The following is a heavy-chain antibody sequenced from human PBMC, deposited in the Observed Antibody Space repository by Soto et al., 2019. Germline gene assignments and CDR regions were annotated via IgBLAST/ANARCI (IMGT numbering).Heavy chain of an antibody. CDR1: GYTFTSHG. J-gene: IGHJ6*02. CDR3: ARARYCASPSCYKHYYYGMDT. CDR2: ISTYNSRT. Sequence: VQSGAEVKKPGASVKISCEASGYTFTSHGISWVRQAPGQGLEWLGWISTYNSRTHYAQKVQGRVTMTTDTSTSTAYLDLRSLTFDDTAVYYCARARYCASPSCYKHYYYGMDTWGQGTTVTVSS. V-gene: IGHV1-18*04. D-gene: IGHD2-2*02.